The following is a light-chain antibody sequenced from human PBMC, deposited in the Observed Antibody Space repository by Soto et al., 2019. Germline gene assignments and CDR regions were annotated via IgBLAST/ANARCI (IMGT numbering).Light chain of an antibody. Sequence: DIQMTQSPSSLSASVGDSVTISCRASQSISRYLNWYQQKPGKAPKLLIFSASGLQSGVQSRFSGGGYGTEFTLTISSLQPEDFATYYCQQSHSAPITFGQGTRLEIK. CDR3: QQSHSAPIT. J-gene: IGKJ5*01. CDR1: QSISRY. CDR2: SAS. V-gene: IGKV1-39*01.